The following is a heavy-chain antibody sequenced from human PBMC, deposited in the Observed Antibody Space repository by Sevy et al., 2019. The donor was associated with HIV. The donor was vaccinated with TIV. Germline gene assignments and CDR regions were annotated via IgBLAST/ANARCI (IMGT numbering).Heavy chain of an antibody. V-gene: IGHV2-5*02. CDR1: GFSLSTSGVG. D-gene: IGHD6-13*01. CDR3: AHSYSSSWYLWFDP. Sequence: SGPTLVKPTQTLTLTCTFSGFSLSTSGVGVGWIRQPPGKALEWLALIYWDDDKRYSPSLKSRLTITKDTSKNQEVLTMTNMDPVDTATYYCAHSYSSSWYLWFDPWGQGTLVTVSS. CDR2: IYWDDDK. J-gene: IGHJ5*02.